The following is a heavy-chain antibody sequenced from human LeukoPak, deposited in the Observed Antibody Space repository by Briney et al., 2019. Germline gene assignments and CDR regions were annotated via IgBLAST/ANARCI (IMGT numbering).Heavy chain of an antibody. CDR3: ARVPRSSGWYPFDY. J-gene: IGHJ4*02. D-gene: IGHD6-19*01. CDR1: GFTVSGNY. CDR2: IYSGGST. Sequence: GGSLRLSCAASGFTVSGNYMSWVRQAPGKGLEWVSVIYSGGSTYYADSVKGRFTISRDNSKNTLYLQMNSLRAEDTAVYYCARVPRSSGWYPFDYWGQGTLVTVSS. V-gene: IGHV3-53*01.